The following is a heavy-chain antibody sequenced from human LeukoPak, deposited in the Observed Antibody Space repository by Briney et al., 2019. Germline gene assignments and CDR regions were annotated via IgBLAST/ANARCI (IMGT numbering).Heavy chain of an antibody. V-gene: IGHV1-2*02. J-gene: IGHJ4*02. CDR1: GYTFSGYY. D-gene: IGHD6-6*01. CDR3: ARVGRAFTARSSFFDY. CDR2: INPNSGGT. Sequence: ASVKVSCKASGYTFSGYYMHWVRQAPGQGLEWMGWINPNSGGTNYAQKFQGRVTMTRDTSISTAYMELIRLRSADAAVYYCARVGRAFTARSSFFDYWGQGTLVTVSS.